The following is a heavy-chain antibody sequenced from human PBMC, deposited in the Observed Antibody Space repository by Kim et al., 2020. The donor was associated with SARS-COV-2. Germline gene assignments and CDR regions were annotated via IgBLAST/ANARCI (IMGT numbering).Heavy chain of an antibody. Sequence: SVKVSCKASGGTFSSYAISWVRQAPGQGLEWMGGIIPIFGTANYAQKFQGRVTITADESTSTAYMELSSLRSEDTAVYYCAGDIVVVPAAIVPPRKENSYYGMDVWGQGTTVTVSS. J-gene: IGHJ6*02. CDR2: IIPIFGTA. V-gene: IGHV1-69*13. CDR3: AGDIVVVPAAIVPPRKENSYYGMDV. CDR1: GGTFSSYA. D-gene: IGHD2-2*01.